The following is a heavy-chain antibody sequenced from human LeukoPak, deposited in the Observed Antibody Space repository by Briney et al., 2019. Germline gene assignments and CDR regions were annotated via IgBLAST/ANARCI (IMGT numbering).Heavy chain of an antibody. CDR3: AKRGHYSINWYHYFDY. CDR1: GFTFNSFG. D-gene: IGHD6-13*01. Sequence: PGGSLRLSCAASGFTFNSFGMHWVRQAPGKGLEWVAVISYDGSNKYSADSVKGRFTISRDNSKNTLFLQMNSLRPDDAAVYYCAKRGHYSINWYHYFDYWGQGTLVTVSS. J-gene: IGHJ4*02. CDR2: ISYDGSNK. V-gene: IGHV3-30*18.